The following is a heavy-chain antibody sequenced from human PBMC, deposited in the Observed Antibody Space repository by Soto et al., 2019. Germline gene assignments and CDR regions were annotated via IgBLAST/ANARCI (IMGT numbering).Heavy chain of an antibody. J-gene: IGHJ4*02. D-gene: IGHD5-12*01. V-gene: IGHV1-69*01. CDR3: ARGYSGSDLSPPFDY. CDR1: GGTFSSYA. Sequence: QVQLVQSGAEVKKPGSSVKVSCKASGGTFSSYAISWVRQAPGQGLEWMGGIIPIFGTANYAQKFQGRVTITADEYTSTAYMELSSLRSEDTAVYYSARGYSGSDLSPPFDYWGQGTLVTVSS. CDR2: IIPIFGTA.